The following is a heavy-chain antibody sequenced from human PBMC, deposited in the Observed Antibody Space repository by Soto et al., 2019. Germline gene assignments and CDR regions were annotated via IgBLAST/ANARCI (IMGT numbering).Heavy chain of an antibody. CDR1: GFTFSSKG. J-gene: IGHJ4*02. D-gene: IGHD7-27*01. V-gene: IGHV3-48*02. CDR3: ARGELGGDY. CDR2: ISSSSGTM. Sequence: QLVESGGGLVQPGGSLRLSCAASGFTFSSKGMNWVRQAPGKGLEWVSYISSSSGTMYYADAVKGRFTINRDNAKNSLYLQMDSLRDEDTVVYYCARGELGGDYLGQGTLVTVSS.